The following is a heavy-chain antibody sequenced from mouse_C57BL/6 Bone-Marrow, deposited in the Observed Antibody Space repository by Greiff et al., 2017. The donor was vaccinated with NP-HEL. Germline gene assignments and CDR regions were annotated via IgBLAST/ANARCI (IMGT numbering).Heavy chain of an antibody. V-gene: IGHV1-81*01. CDR2: IYPRSGNT. CDR1: GYTFTSYG. J-gene: IGHJ3*01. Sequence: QVQLKQSGAELARPGASVKLSCKASGYTFTSYGIRWVKQRTGQGLEWIGEIYPRSGNTYYNEKFKGKATLTADKSSSTAYMALRSLTSEDSAVYFCERPYYYGTWFADWGQGTLVTVSA. D-gene: IGHD1-1*01. CDR3: ERPYYYGTWFAD.